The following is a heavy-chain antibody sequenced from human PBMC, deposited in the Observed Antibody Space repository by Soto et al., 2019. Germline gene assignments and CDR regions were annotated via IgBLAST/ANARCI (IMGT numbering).Heavy chain of an antibody. J-gene: IGHJ4*02. CDR1: GGSFSGYY. V-gene: IGHV4-34*01. CDR2: INHSGST. CDR3: ARDIQTDLIVVVPADLDY. Sequence: SETLSLTCAVYGGSFSGYYWSWIRQPPGKGLEWIGEINHSGSTNYNPSLKSRVTISVDTSKNQFSLKLSSVTAADTAVYYCARDIQTDLIVVVPADLDYWGQGTLVTVSS. D-gene: IGHD2-2*01.